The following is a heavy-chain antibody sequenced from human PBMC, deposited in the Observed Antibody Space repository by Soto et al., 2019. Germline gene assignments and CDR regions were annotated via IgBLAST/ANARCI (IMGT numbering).Heavy chain of an antibody. J-gene: IGHJ4*02. Sequence: ASVKVSCKVSGYTLTELSMHWVRQAPGKGLEWMGGFDPEDGETIYAQKFQGRVTMTEDTSTDTAYMELSSLRSEDTAVYYCATVYPGSYSTWFDYWGQGTLVTVSS. CDR3: ATVYPGSYSTWFDY. CDR2: FDPEDGET. V-gene: IGHV1-24*01. D-gene: IGHD3-10*01. CDR1: GYTLTELS.